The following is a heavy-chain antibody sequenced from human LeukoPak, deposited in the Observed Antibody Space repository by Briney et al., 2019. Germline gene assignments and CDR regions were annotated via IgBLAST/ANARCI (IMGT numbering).Heavy chain of an antibody. J-gene: IGHJ3*02. D-gene: IGHD4-17*01. CDR2: INPNSGGT. CDR1: GYTFTGYY. V-gene: IGHV1-2*02. CDR3: ARLGKGDYGDFLDRYAFDI. Sequence: ASVKVSCKASGYTFTGYYMHWVRQAPGQGLEWMGWINPNSGGTNYAQKFQGRVTMTRDTSISTAYMELSRLRSGDTAVYYCARLGKGDYGDFLDRYAFDIWGQGTMVTASS.